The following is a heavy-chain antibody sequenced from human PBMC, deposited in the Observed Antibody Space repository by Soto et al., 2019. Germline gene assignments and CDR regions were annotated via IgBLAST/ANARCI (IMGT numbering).Heavy chain of an antibody. J-gene: IGHJ4*02. CDR3: ARQGDCSSTSCYYVDY. CDR1: GYSFTSYD. V-gene: IGHV1-8*01. D-gene: IGHD2-2*01. CDR2: MNPNSGNT. Sequence: GASVKVSCKASGYSFTSYDSNWVRQATGQGLEWMGWMNPNSGNTGYAQKFQGRVTMTRNTSISTAYMELSSLSSEDTAVYYCARQGDCSSTSCYYVDYWGQGTPVTVSS.